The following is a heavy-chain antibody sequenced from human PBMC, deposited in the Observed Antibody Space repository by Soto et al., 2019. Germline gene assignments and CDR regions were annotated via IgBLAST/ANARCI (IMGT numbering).Heavy chain of an antibody. CDR1: GYTFTSYY. V-gene: IGHV1-46*01. Sequence: ASVKVSCKASGYTFTSYYMHWVRQAPGQGLEWMGIINPSGGSTSYAQKFQGRVTMTRDTSTSTVYMELSSLRSEDTAVYYCARETKSNCSGGSCHRLLVYGMDVWGQGTTVTVSS. J-gene: IGHJ6*02. CDR3: ARETKSNCSGGSCHRLLVYGMDV. CDR2: INPSGGST. D-gene: IGHD2-15*01.